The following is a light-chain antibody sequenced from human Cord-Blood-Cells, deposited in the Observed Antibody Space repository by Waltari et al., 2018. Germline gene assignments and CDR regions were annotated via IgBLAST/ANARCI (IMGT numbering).Light chain of an antibody. CDR3: SSYTSSSTDV. CDR1: SSDVGGYNY. J-gene: IGLJ1*01. V-gene: IGLV2-14*01. Sequence: QSALTQPASVSGSPGQSITISCTGTSSDVGGYNYVSWYQQHPGKAPKLMIYDVSKRPSGVSNLFSGSKSGNTASLTISGLQAEDEADYYCSSYTSSSTDVFGTGTKVTVL. CDR2: DVS.